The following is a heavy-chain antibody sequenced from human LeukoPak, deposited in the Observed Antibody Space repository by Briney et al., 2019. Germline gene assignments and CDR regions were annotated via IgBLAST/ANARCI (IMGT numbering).Heavy chain of an antibody. CDR2: ISSSGSTI. J-gene: IGHJ4*02. Sequence: GGSLRLSCAASGFTFSSYEMNWVRQAPGKGLEWVSYISSSGSTIYYADSVKGRFTISRDNAKNSLYLQMNSLRAEDTAVHYCARVGVAGFDYWGQGTLVTVSS. D-gene: IGHD6-19*01. CDR3: ARVGVAGFDY. V-gene: IGHV3-48*03. CDR1: GFTFSSYE.